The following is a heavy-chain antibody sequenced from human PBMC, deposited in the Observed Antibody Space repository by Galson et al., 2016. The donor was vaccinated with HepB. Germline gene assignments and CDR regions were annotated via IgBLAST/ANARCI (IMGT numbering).Heavy chain of an antibody. J-gene: IGHJ4*02. CDR3: ARGLDY. V-gene: IGHV3-23*01. Sequence: SLRLSCAASGFTFSSLAMSWVRQAPGKGLEWVSVINANGGLKYYADSVQGRFTISRDNSNNMVYLQMNSLRVEDTAVYYCARGLDYWGQGTLVTVSS. CDR2: INANGGLK. CDR1: GFTFSSLA.